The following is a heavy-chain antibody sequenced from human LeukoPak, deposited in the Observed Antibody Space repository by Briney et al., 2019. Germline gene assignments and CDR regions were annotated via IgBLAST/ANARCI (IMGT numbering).Heavy chain of an antibody. Sequence: SETLSLTCTVSGGSISSYYWSWIRQPPGKGLEWIGYIYYSGSTNYNPSLKSRVTISVDTSKNQFSLKLSSVTAADTAVYYCARHSSYDSSGYEFDYWGQGTLVTVSS. D-gene: IGHD3-22*01. J-gene: IGHJ4*02. CDR1: GGSISSYY. CDR3: ARHSSYDSSGYEFDY. CDR2: IYYSGST. V-gene: IGHV4-59*01.